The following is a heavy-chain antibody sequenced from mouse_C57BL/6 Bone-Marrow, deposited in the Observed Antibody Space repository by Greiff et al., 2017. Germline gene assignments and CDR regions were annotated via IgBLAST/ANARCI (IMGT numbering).Heavy chain of an antibody. CDR2: ISDGGSYT. Sequence: EVMLVESGGGLVKPGGSLKLSCAASGFTFSSYAMSWVRQTPEKRLEWVATISDGGSYTYYPDNVKGRFTISRDNAKNNLYLQMSHLKSEDTAMYYCITTVVATYYFDYWGQGTTLTVSS. J-gene: IGHJ2*01. V-gene: IGHV5-4*03. CDR1: GFTFSSYA. CDR3: ITTVVATYYFDY. D-gene: IGHD1-1*01.